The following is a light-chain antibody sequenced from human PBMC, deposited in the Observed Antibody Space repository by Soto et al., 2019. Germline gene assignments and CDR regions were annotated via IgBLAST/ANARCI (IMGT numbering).Light chain of an antibody. Sequence: DIQMTQSPSSLSASVGDRVTITCRASQDIGYFLTWYQQRPWKVPKLIIYSASSLFSGAPSRFSGSASGTDFTLAIFFLPPDDVATYYCQKYDRAPFTSGPGTRVEI. V-gene: IGKV1-27*01. CDR2: SAS. CDR3: QKYDRAPFT. CDR1: QDIGYF. J-gene: IGKJ3*01.